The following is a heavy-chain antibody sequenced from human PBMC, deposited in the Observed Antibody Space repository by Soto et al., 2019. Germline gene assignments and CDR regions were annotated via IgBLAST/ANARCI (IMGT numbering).Heavy chain of an antibody. J-gene: IGHJ6*03. CDR2: IYYSGST. CDR3: ARSYSNYGDYYYYYMXV. CDR1: SIXSGGYY. Sequence: SIXSGGYYWSWIRQHPGKGLEWIGYIYYSGSTYYNPSLKSRVTISVDTSKNQFSLKLSSVTAADTAVYYCARSYSNYGDYYYYYMXVWGKGTTVTVSS. V-gene: IGHV4-31*02. D-gene: IGHD4-4*01.